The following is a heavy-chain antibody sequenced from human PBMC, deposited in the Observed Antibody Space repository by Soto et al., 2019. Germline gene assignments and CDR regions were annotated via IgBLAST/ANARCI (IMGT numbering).Heavy chain of an antibody. CDR1: GCTFTSYG. J-gene: IGHJ3*02. Sequence: ASVKVSCKASGCTFTSYGISWVRQAPGQGLEWMGWISAYNGNTNYAQKLQGRVTMTTDTSTSTAYMELRSLRSDDTAVYYCARREAVAGADGAFDIWGQGTMVTVSS. D-gene: IGHD6-19*01. V-gene: IGHV1-18*01. CDR3: ARREAVAGADGAFDI. CDR2: ISAYNGNT.